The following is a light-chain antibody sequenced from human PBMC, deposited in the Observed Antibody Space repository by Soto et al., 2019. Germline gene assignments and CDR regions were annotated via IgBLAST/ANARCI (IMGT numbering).Light chain of an antibody. CDR3: QQSYSTPSIT. Sequence: EIQVTQSPSSLSASVGDRVTITCRASRSISRYLNWYQQKPGKAPKLLIYAASSLQSGVPSRFSGSGSGTDFTLTISSLQPEDFATYYCQQSYSTPSITSGQGTRLEI. CDR2: AAS. J-gene: IGKJ5*01. CDR1: RSISRY. V-gene: IGKV1-39*01.